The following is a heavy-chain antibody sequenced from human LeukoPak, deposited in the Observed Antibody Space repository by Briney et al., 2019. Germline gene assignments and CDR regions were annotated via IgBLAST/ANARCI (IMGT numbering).Heavy chain of an antibody. J-gene: IGHJ4*02. V-gene: IGHV3-21*01. CDR2: ISSGSTYI. D-gene: IGHD2-15*01. Sequence: GGSLRLSCSASGFTFSSYSMNWVRQAPGKGLEWVSSISSGSTYIYYADSVKGRFTLPRDNAKNSLYLQMNSLRAEDTAVYYCASSSGASWGYFDYWGQGTLVAVSS. CDR3: ASSSGASWGYFDY. CDR1: GFTFSSYS.